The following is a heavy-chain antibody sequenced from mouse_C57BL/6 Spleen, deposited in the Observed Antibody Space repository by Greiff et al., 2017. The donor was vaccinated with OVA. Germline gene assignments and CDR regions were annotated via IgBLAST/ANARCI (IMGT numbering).Heavy chain of an antibody. Sequence: QVQLQQPGAELVKPGASVKMSCKASGYTFTSYWITWVKPRPGQGLEWIGDIYPGSGSTNYNEKFKSKATLTVDTSSSTAYMQLSSLTSEDSAVYYCARLETYSNYPAWFAYWGQGTLVTVSA. CDR1: GYTFTSYW. D-gene: IGHD2-5*01. J-gene: IGHJ3*01. CDR3: ARLETYSNYPAWFAY. V-gene: IGHV1-55*01. CDR2: IYPGSGST.